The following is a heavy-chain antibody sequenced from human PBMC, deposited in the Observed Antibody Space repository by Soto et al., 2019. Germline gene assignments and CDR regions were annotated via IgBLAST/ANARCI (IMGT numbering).Heavy chain of an antibody. V-gene: IGHV1-69*13. CDR3: AGHSSGVPGYYYGMDV. J-gene: IGHJ6*02. D-gene: IGHD3-22*01. CDR1: GYTFTSYG. CDR2: IIPIFDTA. Sequence: SVKVSCKASGYTFTSYGISWVRQAPGQGLEWMGGIIPIFDTADYAQKFQGRVTITADESTNTAYMELSSLRSEDTAVYYCAGHSSGVPGYYYGMDVWGQGTTVTVSS.